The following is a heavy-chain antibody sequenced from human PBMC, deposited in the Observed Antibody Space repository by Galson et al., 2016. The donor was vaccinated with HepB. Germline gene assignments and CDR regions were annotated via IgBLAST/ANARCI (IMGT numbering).Heavy chain of an antibody. CDR3: ARGLVGSTTAFDS. CDR1: GFSVTSSY. CDR2: IYSSGAT. V-gene: IGHV3-53*04. Sequence: SLRLSCAASGFSVTSSYMSWVRQAPGKGLEWVSVIYSSGATYYAESVEGRFIISRQNSRNTVDLQMSSLRAEDTAFYYCARGLVGSTTAFDSGGQGTRVAVSS. D-gene: IGHD2/OR15-2a*01. J-gene: IGHJ4*02.